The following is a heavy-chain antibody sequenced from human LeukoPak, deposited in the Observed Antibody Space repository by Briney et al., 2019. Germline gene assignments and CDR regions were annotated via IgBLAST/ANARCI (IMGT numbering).Heavy chain of an antibody. D-gene: IGHD3-22*01. Sequence: GASLRLSCAASGFTFSSYAMSWVRQAPGKGLEWVSAISGSGGSTYYADSVKGRFTISRDNSKNTLYLQMNSLRAEDTAVYYCAKNRAYYSGSGGFDTWGQGTLVTVSS. V-gene: IGHV3-23*01. J-gene: IGHJ5*02. CDR1: GFTFSSYA. CDR2: ISGSGGST. CDR3: AKNRAYYSGSGGFDT.